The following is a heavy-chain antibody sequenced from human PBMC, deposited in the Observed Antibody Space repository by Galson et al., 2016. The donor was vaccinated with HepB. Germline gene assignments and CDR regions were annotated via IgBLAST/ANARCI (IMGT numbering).Heavy chain of an antibody. CDR2: FRLGSGSL. Sequence: SLRLSCAASGFTFSTSNMNWVRQAPGKGLEWVSFFRLGSGSLSSAYSVKGRVTISRDNAKTSLYLQMNSLRAEDTAVYYCCVDTAMDYVGDYWGQGTLVTVSS. D-gene: IGHD5-18*01. V-gene: IGHV3-21*01. CDR1: GFTFSTSN. CDR3: CVDTAMDYVGDY. J-gene: IGHJ4*02.